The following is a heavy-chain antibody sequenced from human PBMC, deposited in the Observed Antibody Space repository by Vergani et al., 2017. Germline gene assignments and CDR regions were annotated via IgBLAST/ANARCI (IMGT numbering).Heavy chain of an antibody. V-gene: IGHV4-39*07. J-gene: IGHJ3*02. CDR3: ARVSTMVRGAHDVFDI. D-gene: IGHD3-10*01. CDR1: GGSISSSSYY. CDR2: IYYSGGT. Sequence: QLQLQESGPGLVKPSETLSLTCTVSGGSISSSSYYWGWIRQPPGKGLEWIGSIYYSGGTYYNPSLKSRVTISVDTSKNQFSLKLSSVTAADTAVYYCARVSTMVRGAHDVFDIWGQGTMVTVAS.